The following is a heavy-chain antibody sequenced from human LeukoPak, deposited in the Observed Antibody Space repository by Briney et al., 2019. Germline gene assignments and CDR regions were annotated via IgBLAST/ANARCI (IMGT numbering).Heavy chain of an antibody. D-gene: IGHD3-3*01. Sequence: PGRSLRLSCAASGFTFSTYAMHWVRQAPGKGLEWVALIYNDGRTYYADSVKGRCAISRDNSKNTLYLQVNSLRVEDTAIYYCARGLFLSGYLDAFDMWGQGTVVSVSS. CDR1: GFTFSTYA. CDR2: IYNDGRT. CDR3: ARGLFLSGYLDAFDM. V-gene: IGHV3-53*01. J-gene: IGHJ3*02.